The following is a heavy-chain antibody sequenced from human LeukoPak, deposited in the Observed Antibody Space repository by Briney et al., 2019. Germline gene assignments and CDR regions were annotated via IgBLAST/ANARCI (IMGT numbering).Heavy chain of an antibody. CDR2: INHSGST. Sequence: SETLSLTCAVYGGSFSGYYWSWIRQPPGKGLEWIGEINHSGSTNYNPSLKSRVTISVDTSKNQFSLKLSSVTAADTAVYYCARGAVAGTELPDYWGQGTLVTVSS. V-gene: IGHV4-34*01. D-gene: IGHD6-19*01. J-gene: IGHJ4*02. CDR3: ARGAVAGTELPDY. CDR1: GGSFSGYY.